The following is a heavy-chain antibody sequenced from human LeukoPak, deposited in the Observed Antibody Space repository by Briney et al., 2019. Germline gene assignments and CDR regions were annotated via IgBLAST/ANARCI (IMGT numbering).Heavy chain of an antibody. Sequence: GESLKISCKGSGYSFASYWIAWVGQRPGQGLEWMGIIFGSDCDTRYGPSFQDQVLISADKSISTTYLLQGSLKPSDTAVYFCARISPISTRGNRQFDYWGQGTLVTVSS. CDR1: GYSFASYW. D-gene: IGHD5-12*01. J-gene: IGHJ4*02. CDR2: IFGSDCDT. CDR3: ARISPISTRGNRQFDY. V-gene: IGHV5-51*01.